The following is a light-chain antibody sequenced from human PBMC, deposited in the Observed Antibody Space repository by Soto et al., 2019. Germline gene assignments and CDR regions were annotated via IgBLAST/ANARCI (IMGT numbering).Light chain of an antibody. CDR3: XXXXXAPHT. CDR2: AAS. Sequence: DIQMTQSPSSLSASVGDRVTITCRASQGISNYLAWYQQKPGKVPKLLIYAASTLQSGVPSRFSGSGSGTDFTLTISSLQPEXVXTXXXXXXXXAPHTFGQGTKLEIK. CDR1: QGISNY. V-gene: IGKV1-27*01. J-gene: IGKJ2*01.